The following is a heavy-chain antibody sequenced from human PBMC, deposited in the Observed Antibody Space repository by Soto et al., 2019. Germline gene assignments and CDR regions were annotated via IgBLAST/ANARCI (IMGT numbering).Heavy chain of an antibody. D-gene: IGHD1-1*01. CDR2: IVPIFGTA. Sequence: SVKVSCKASGGTFSSYAISWVRQAPGQGLEWMGGIVPIFGTANYAQKFQGRVTITADESTSTAYMELGSLSAEDTAGNYRAKYKQAAGTTWFDPWGQGPLVPVSS. CDR3: AKYKQAAGTTWFDP. V-gene: IGHV1-69*13. J-gene: IGHJ5*02. CDR1: GGTFSSYA.